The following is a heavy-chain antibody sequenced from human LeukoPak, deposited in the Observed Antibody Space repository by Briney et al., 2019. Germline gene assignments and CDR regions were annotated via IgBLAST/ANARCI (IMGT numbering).Heavy chain of an antibody. V-gene: IGHV1-2*02. Sequence: ASVKVSCKASGYTFTGYYMHWVRQAPGQGLEWMGWINPNSGGTNYAQKFQDRVTMTRDTSISTAYMDLSRLRSDDTAVYYCAREDMLRGVPSVWFDPWGQGILVTVSS. CDR1: GYTFTGYY. J-gene: IGHJ5*02. D-gene: IGHD3-10*01. CDR2: INPNSGGT. CDR3: AREDMLRGVPSVWFDP.